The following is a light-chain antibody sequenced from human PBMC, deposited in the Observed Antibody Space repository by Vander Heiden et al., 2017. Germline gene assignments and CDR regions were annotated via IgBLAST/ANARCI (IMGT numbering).Light chain of an antibody. CDR2: ENN. Sequence: QSVLTQPPSVSAAPGQKVPISCSGSSSNIGNNYVSWYQQLPGTAPKLLIYENNKRPAGIPDRFSGSKSGTAATLGITGLQTGDKADYYCGTWDSSLSAGVFGGGTKLTVL. CDR1: SSNIGNNY. V-gene: IGLV1-51*02. J-gene: IGLJ2*01. CDR3: GTWDSSLSAGV.